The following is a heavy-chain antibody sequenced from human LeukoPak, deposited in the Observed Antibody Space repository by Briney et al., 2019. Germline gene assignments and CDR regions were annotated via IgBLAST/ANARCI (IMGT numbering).Heavy chain of an antibody. J-gene: IGHJ4*02. CDR2: IGSGGTI. V-gene: IGHV3-48*03. CDR1: GFTFSSYE. CDR3: ARARENSYGLGSLDY. D-gene: IGHD5-18*01. Sequence: PVRSLRLSCAASGFTFSSYEINSVRQAPGKGLEWLSYIGSGGTIIHADSVKGRLTVSRDNAKNSVHLQMSSLRDEDTAVYYCARARENSYGLGSLDYWGQGTLVTVSS.